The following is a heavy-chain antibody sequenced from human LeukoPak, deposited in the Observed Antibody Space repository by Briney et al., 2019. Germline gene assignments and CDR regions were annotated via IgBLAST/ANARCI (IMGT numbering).Heavy chain of an antibody. V-gene: IGHV3-30-3*01. J-gene: IGHJ6*02. CDR1: GFTFSSYA. CDR3: ARDQESGAVYYYAMDV. Sequence: PGGSLRLSRAPSGFTFSSYAMHWVRQAPGKGLEWVSFISYDGSNKYYADSVKGRFTISRDNSKNTLYLQMNSLRAEDTAMYYCARDQESGAVYYYAMDVWGQGTTVIVSS. D-gene: IGHD3-3*01. CDR2: ISYDGSNK.